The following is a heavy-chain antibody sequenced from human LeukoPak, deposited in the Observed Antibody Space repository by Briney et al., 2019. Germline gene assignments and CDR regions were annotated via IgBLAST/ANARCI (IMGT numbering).Heavy chain of an antibody. D-gene: IGHD1-26*01. CDR2: IYYSGRT. CDR3: ARRREILGGFVDN. Sequence: SETLSLTCIVSGGSISSSAYYWGWIRQSPGKGLEWIGNIYYSGRTYYNPSLKTRVTISVDTSKNQFSLKLSSVTAADTAVYYCARRREILGGFVDNWGQGPLVTVSS. J-gene: IGHJ4*02. V-gene: IGHV4-39*01. CDR1: GGSISSSAYY.